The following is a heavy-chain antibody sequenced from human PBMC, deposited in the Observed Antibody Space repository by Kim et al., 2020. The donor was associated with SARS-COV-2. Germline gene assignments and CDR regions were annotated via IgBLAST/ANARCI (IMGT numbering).Heavy chain of an antibody. Sequence: SETLSLTCAVYGGSFSGYYWSWIRQPPGKGLEWIGEINHSGSTNYNPSLKSRVTISVDTSKNQFSLKLSSVTAADTAVYYCARGRDSSGYYYVLDYWGQGTLVTVSS. CDR2: INHSGST. J-gene: IGHJ4*02. CDR1: GGSFSGYY. V-gene: IGHV4-34*01. D-gene: IGHD3-22*01. CDR3: ARGRDSSGYYYVLDY.